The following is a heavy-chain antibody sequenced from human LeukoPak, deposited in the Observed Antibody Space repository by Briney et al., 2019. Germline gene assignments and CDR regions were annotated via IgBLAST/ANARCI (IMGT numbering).Heavy chain of an antibody. CDR3: AKDHSRYCTNGVCPVNFDY. CDR1: GFTFSSYG. CDR2: IRYDGSNK. J-gene: IGHJ4*02. Sequence: GGSLRLSCAASGFTFSSYGMHWVRQAPGKGLEWVAFIRYDGSNKYYADSVKGRFTISSDNSKNTLYLQMNSLRAEDTAVYYCAKDHSRYCTNGVCPVNFDYWGQGTLVTVSS. D-gene: IGHD2-8*01. V-gene: IGHV3-30*02.